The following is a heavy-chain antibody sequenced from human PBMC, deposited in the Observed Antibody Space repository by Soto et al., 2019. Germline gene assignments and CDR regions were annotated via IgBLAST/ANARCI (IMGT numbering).Heavy chain of an antibody. D-gene: IGHD2-15*01. CDR2: INPIFGTA. V-gene: IGHV1-69*01. Sequence: QVQLVQSGAEVKKPGSSVKVSCKASGGTFSSYAISWVRQAPGQGLEWMGGINPIFGTANYAQKFQGRVTITADESTSTAYMELSSLRSEDTAVYYCARGGIVVVVAATGGMDVWGQGTTVTVSS. CDR3: ARGGIVVVVAATGGMDV. J-gene: IGHJ6*02. CDR1: GGTFSSYA.